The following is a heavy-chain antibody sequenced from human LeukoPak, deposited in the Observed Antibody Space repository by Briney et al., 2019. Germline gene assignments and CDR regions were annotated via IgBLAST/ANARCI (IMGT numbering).Heavy chain of an antibody. CDR2: IYYSVST. J-gene: IGHJ4*02. CDR1: GGSISSYY. V-gene: IGHV4-59*01. D-gene: IGHD5-18*01. CDR3: AREDAAMVTR. Sequence: SETLSLTCTVSGGSISSYYWSWIRQPPGQGLEWIGYIYYSVSTNYNPSLKSRVTISVDTSKNQFSLKLSSVTAADTAVYYCAREDAAMVTRWGQGTLVTVSS.